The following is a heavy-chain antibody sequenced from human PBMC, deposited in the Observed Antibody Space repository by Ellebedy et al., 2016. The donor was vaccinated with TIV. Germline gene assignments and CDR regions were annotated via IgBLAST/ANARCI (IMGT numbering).Heavy chain of an antibody. V-gene: IGHV4-38-2*02. J-gene: IGHJ4*02. CDR2: IYHSGCT. Sequence: SETLSLTCTVSGYSISSCYYWGWIRQPPGNGLEWIGSIYHSGCTYYNPSLKSRVTISVDTSKNQFSLKLRSVTAADTAVYYCARDRTGTSFDYWGQGTLVTVSS. CDR3: ARDRTGTSFDY. D-gene: IGHD1-7*01. CDR1: GYSISSCYY.